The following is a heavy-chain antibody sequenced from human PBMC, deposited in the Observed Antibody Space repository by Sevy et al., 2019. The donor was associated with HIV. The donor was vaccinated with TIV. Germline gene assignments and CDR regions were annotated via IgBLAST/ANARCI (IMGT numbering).Heavy chain of an antibody. CDR3: ARADYYDFWSGYYGHYYYYGMDV. Sequence: GGSLRLSCAASGFTFSSYSMNWVRQAPGKGLEWVSSISSSSSYIYYADSVKGRFTISRDNAKNSLYLQMNSLRVEDTAGYYCARADYYDFWSGYYGHYYYYGMDVWGQGTTVTVSS. J-gene: IGHJ6*02. V-gene: IGHV3-21*01. CDR1: GFTFSSYS. CDR2: ISSSSSYI. D-gene: IGHD3-3*01.